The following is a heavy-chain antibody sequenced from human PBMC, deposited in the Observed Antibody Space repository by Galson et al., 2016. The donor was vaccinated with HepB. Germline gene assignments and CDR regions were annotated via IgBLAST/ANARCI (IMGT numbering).Heavy chain of an antibody. Sequence: SLRLSCAASGFTFSSYWMHWVRQAPGKGLVWVSRVNSDEISTSYADSVKGRFTISRDNAKNTLYLQMNSLRPDDTAVYYCAKNTGAYFHGSGTYLDSWGQGTPVTVSP. J-gene: IGHJ4*02. D-gene: IGHD3-10*01. CDR2: VNSDEIST. CDR1: GFTFSSYW. CDR3: AKNTGAYFHGSGTYLDS. V-gene: IGHV3-74*01.